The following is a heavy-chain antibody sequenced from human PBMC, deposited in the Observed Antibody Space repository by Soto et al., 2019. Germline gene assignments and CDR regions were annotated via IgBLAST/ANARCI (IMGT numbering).Heavy chain of an antibody. V-gene: IGHV3-23*01. J-gene: IGHJ4*02. CDR3: AKVADYYGSGSYPGDYYFDY. D-gene: IGHD3-10*01. CDR2: ISGSGGST. Sequence: GESLKISCAASGFTFSSYAMSWVRQAPGKGLEWVSAISGSGGSTYYADSVKGRFTISRDNSKNTLYLQMNSLRAEDTAVYYCAKVADYYGSGSYPGDYYFDYWGQGTLVTVSS. CDR1: GFTFSSYA.